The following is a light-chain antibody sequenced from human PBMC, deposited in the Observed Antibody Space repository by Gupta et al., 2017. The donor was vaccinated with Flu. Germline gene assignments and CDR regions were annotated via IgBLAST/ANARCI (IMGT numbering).Light chain of an antibody. CDR3: SFSTV. CDR1: GSDIDDYFY. Sequence: QSALTQPASVSGSPGQSITISCTGTGSDIDDYFYVSWYQQHPGKAPKLMIYEVSNRPSGISSRFSGSNSGNTASLTISGLEAEYEADYYCSFSTVFGGGTKLTVI. J-gene: IGLJ2*01. V-gene: IGLV2-14*01. CDR2: EVS.